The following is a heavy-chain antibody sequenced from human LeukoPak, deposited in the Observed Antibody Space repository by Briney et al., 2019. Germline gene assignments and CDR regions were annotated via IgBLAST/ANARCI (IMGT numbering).Heavy chain of an antibody. CDR1: GFTFSSYS. CDR2: ISSSSSYI. D-gene: IGHD3-3*01. V-gene: IGHV3-21*01. J-gene: IGHJ4*02. Sequence: PGGSLRLSCAASGFTFSSYSMNWVRQAPGKGLEWVSSISSSSSYIYYADSVKGRFTISRDNAKNSLYLQMNSLRAEDTAVYYCATLETITIFGVVIIPWGQGTLVTVSS. CDR3: ATLETITIFGVVIIP.